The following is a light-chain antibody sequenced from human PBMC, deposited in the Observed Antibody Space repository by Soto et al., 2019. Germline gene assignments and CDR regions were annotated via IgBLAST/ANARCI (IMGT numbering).Light chain of an antibody. V-gene: IGKV4-1*01. CDR3: QQYYTTPVT. CDR2: WAS. J-gene: IGKJ1*01. CDR1: QSLLH. Sequence: DIVMTQSPDSLAVSLGERATINCKPSQSLLHLAWYQQKPGQPPKLLIYWASTRESGVPDRFSGSASGTDFTLTISSLRAEDVAVYYCQQYYTTPVTFGQGTKVELK.